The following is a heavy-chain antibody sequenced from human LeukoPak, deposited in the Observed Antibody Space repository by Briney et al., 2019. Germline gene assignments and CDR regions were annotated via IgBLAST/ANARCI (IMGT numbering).Heavy chain of an antibody. Sequence: PGGSLRLSCAASGFSFSSYAMSSARQAPGKGLEWVANIKQDGSEKYYVDSVKGRFTISRDNAKNSLYLQMNSLRAEDTAVYYCAREESVAATFFDYWGQGTLVTVSS. CDR1: GFSFSSYA. D-gene: IGHD2-15*01. CDR2: IKQDGSEK. J-gene: IGHJ4*02. CDR3: AREESVAATFFDY. V-gene: IGHV3-7*04.